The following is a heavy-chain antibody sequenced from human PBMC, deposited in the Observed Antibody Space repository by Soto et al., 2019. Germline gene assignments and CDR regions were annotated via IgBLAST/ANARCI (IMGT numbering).Heavy chain of an antibody. CDR1: GLIFSDYA. Sequence: GGSLRLSCAASGLIFSDYAMSWVRQAPGKGLECVACISGSGGDTFYADSVKGRFTISRDNSKNTLSLHMNSLRVDDTAVYFCAKDRFGIVGPVDYWGQGALVTVSS. J-gene: IGHJ4*02. D-gene: IGHD1-26*01. V-gene: IGHV3-23*01. CDR2: ISGSGGDT. CDR3: AKDRFGIVGPVDY.